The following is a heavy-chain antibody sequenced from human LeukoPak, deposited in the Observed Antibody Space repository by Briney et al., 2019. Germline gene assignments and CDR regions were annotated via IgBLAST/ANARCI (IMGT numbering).Heavy chain of an antibody. CDR2: ISGSGVST. D-gene: IGHD3-16*02. Sequence: GGSLRLSCAASGFTFSSYGMSWVRQAPGKGLEWVSAISGSGVSTYYADSVKGRFTISRDNSKNTLYLQMNSLRAEDTAVYYCAKDSGLYDYVWGSYQQEWGQGTLVTVSS. V-gene: IGHV3-23*01. CDR3: AKDSGLYDYVWGSYQQE. J-gene: IGHJ4*02. CDR1: GFTFSSYG.